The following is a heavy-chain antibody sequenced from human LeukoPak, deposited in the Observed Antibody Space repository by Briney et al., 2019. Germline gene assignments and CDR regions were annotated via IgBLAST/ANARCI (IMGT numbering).Heavy chain of an antibody. CDR1: GGSISSYY. J-gene: IGHJ4*02. CDR3: ARGDYDILTGYSNSYYFDY. CDR2: IYYSGST. Sequence: PSETLSLTCTVSGGSISSYYGSWIRQPPGKGLEWIGYIYYSGSTNYNPSLKSRVTISVDTSKNQFSLKLSSVTAADTAVYYCARGDYDILTGYSNSYYFDYWGQGTLVTVSS. V-gene: IGHV4-59*01. D-gene: IGHD3-9*01.